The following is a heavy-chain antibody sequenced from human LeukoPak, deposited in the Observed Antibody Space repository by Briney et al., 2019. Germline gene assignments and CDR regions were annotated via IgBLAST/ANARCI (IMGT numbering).Heavy chain of an antibody. CDR1: GFTFSSYW. D-gene: IGHD3-22*01. V-gene: IGHV3-7*03. CDR3: ARVDRKYYYYGMDV. CDR2: IKQDGSEI. Sequence: GGSLRLSCAASGFTFSSYWMSWVRQAPGKGLEWVANIKQDGSEIYYVDSVKGRFTISRDNAKNSLNLQMNSLRAEDTAVYYCARVDRKYYYYGMDVWGQGTTVTVSS. J-gene: IGHJ6*02.